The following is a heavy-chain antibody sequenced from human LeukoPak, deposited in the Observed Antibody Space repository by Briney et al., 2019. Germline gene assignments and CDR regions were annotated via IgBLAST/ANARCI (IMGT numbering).Heavy chain of an antibody. Sequence: SETLSLTCTVSGGALSSGGYYWTWIRQPPGKGLEWIGNIYHSGTPYYNPSLKSRVTLSVDRSKNQFSLKMTSVTAADTAVYYCARGRGGVKTWIQLWSYWYFDLWGRGTLVTVSS. V-gene: IGHV4-30-2*01. CDR1: GGALSSGGYY. D-gene: IGHD5-18*01. CDR2: IYHSGTP. J-gene: IGHJ2*01. CDR3: ARGRGGVKTWIQLWSYWYFDL.